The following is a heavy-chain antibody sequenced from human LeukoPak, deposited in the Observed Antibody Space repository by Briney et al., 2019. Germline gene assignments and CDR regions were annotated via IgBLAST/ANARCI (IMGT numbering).Heavy chain of an antibody. CDR3: AGSPGSGSYYYYMDV. J-gene: IGHJ6*03. Sequence: ASVKISCKVSGFKFIDYYMHWVQQAPGKGLEWMGLVDPEDGETRFAEKFQGRVTITADTSTDTAYMELSSLRSEDTAVYYCAGSPGSGSYYYYMDVWGKGTTVTVSS. CDR2: VDPEDGET. V-gene: IGHV1-69-2*01. D-gene: IGHD3-10*01. CDR1: GFKFIDYY.